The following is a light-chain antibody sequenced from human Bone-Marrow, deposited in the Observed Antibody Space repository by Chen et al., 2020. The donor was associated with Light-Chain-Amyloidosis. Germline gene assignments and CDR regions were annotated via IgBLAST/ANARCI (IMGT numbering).Light chain of an antibody. Sequence: SYVLTQPSSVSGAPGQTAMNACGGKNIGSTSVHWYPQKPGQAPLRVVYDVSDRPSGIPERLSGSNSGNTATLTISRVEAGDEADYYCQVWDRSSDRPVFGGGTKLTVL. V-gene: IGLV3-21*02. CDR2: DVS. CDR3: QVWDRSSDRPV. J-gene: IGLJ3*02. CDR1: NIGSTS.